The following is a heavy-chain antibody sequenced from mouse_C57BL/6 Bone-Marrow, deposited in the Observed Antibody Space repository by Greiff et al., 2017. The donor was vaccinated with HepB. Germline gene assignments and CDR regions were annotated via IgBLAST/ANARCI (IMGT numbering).Heavy chain of an antibody. Sequence: EVQRVESEGGLVQPGSSMKLSCTASGFTFSDYYMAWVRQVPEKGLEWVANINYDGSSTYYLDSLKSRFIISRDNAKNILYLQMSSLKSEDTATYYCARDYYYGSRRWYFDVWGTGTTVTVSS. CDR1: GFTFSDYY. D-gene: IGHD1-1*01. J-gene: IGHJ1*03. CDR3: ARDYYYGSRRWYFDV. CDR2: INYDGSST. V-gene: IGHV5-16*01.